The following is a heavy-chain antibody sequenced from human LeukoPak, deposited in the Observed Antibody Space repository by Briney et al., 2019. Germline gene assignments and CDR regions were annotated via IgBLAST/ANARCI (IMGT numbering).Heavy chain of an antibody. CDR1: GGTFSSYA. J-gene: IGHJ6*02. V-gene: IGHV1-69*01. Sequence: SVKVSCKASGGTFSSYAISWVRQAPGQGLEWMGGIIPIFGTANYAQKFQGRVTITADESTSTAYMELSSLRSEDTAVYYCARANWDTYYYYGMDVWGQGTAVTVSS. D-gene: IGHD7-27*01. CDR3: ARANWDTYYYYGMDV. CDR2: IIPIFGTA.